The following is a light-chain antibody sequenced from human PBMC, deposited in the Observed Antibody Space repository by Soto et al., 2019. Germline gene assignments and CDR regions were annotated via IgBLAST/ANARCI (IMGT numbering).Light chain of an antibody. J-gene: IGLJ3*02. CDR2: RDV. Sequence: SYELTQPLSVSVALGQTARITCGGTNIGSKNVHWYQHKPGQAPVLVICRDVNRPSGIPERFSGSNSGNTATLTISRAQAGDEADYYCQVWDSSTAAWVFGGGTKLTVL. CDR3: QVWDSSTAAWV. CDR1: NIGSKN. V-gene: IGLV3-9*01.